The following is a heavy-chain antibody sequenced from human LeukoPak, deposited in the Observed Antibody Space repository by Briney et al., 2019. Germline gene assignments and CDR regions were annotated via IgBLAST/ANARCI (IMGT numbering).Heavy chain of an antibody. Sequence: PSETLSLTCTVSGGSISSGSYYWSRIRQPAGKGLEWIGRIYTSGSTNYNPSLKSRVTISVDTSKNQFSLKLSSVTAADTAVYYCARADFWSGKFDYWGQGTLVTVSS. CDR3: ARADFWSGKFDY. D-gene: IGHD3-3*01. V-gene: IGHV4-61*02. J-gene: IGHJ4*02. CDR1: GGSISSGSYY. CDR2: IYTSGST.